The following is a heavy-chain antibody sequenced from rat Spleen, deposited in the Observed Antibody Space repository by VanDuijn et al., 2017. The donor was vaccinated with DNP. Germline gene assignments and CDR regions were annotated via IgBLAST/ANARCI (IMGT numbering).Heavy chain of an antibody. D-gene: IGHD1-12*02. V-gene: IGHV5-22*01. CDR2: ISSDGGST. CDR1: GFTFSGYY. Sequence: EVQLVESGGGLVQPGRSLKLSCAASGFTFSGYYMAWVRQAPTKGLEWVAYISSDGGSTYYGDSVKGRFTISRDNAKRTLYLQMNSLRSEDMATYFCARQGYYDGSYYYVDSAMDAWGQGTSVTVSS. J-gene: IGHJ4*01. CDR3: ARQGYYDGSYYYVDSAMDA.